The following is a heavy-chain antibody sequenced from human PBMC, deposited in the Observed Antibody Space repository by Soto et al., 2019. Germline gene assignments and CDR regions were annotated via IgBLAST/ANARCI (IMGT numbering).Heavy chain of an antibody. CDR1: GFTFSTYA. V-gene: IGHV3-23*01. CDR3: AKGFCSGGSCRQDYYYMDV. J-gene: IGHJ6*03. CDR2: ISGGGFST. D-gene: IGHD2-15*01. Sequence: EVQLLESGGGLVQPGGSLRLSCAASGFTFSTYAMSWVRQTPGKGLEWVSTISGGGFSTYYADSVKGRFTISRDNSKNTLNLQMSSLRVEDTAVYYCAKGFCSGGSCRQDYYYMDVWGKGTTVTVSS.